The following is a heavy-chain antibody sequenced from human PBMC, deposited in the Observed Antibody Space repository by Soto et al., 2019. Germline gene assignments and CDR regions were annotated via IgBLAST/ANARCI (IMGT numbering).Heavy chain of an antibody. CDR3: ARERRGSYCSSTSCFFDY. Sequence: QVQLVQSGAEVKKPGSSVKVSCKASGGTFSTSGINWVRQAPGQGLEWMGGIIPIFGTANDAQKFQGRVTITADESTSTAYMELSSLKSEDTAVYFCARERRGSYCSSTSCFFDYWGQGTLVTVSS. CDR2: IIPIFGTA. J-gene: IGHJ4*02. CDR1: GGTFSTSG. V-gene: IGHV1-69*01. D-gene: IGHD2-2*01.